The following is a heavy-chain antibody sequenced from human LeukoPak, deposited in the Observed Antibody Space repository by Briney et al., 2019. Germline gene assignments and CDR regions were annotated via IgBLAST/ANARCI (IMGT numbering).Heavy chain of an antibody. J-gene: IGHJ4*02. D-gene: IGHD5-18*01. CDR3: AKAGVDTAMALDY. V-gene: IGHV3-30*18. Sequence: GGSLGLSCAASGFTFSSYGMHWVRQAPGKGLEWVAVISYDGSNKYYADSVKGRFTISRDNSKNTLYLQMNSLRAEDTAVYYCAKAGVDTAMALDYWGQGTLVTVSS. CDR2: ISYDGSNK. CDR1: GFTFSSYG.